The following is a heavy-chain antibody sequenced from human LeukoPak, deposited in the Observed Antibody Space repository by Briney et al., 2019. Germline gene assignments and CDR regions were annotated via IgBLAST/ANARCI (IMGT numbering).Heavy chain of an antibody. D-gene: IGHD3-10*01. J-gene: IGHJ5*02. Sequence: PSETLSLTCTVSGGSISSYYWSWIRQPPGKGLEWIGYIYYSGSTNYNPSLKSRVTISVDTSKNQFSLKLSSVTAADTAVYYCARRYYYGSGFDPWGQGTLVTVSS. CDR3: ARRYYYGSGFDP. CDR1: GGSISSYY. CDR2: IYYSGST. V-gene: IGHV4-59*01.